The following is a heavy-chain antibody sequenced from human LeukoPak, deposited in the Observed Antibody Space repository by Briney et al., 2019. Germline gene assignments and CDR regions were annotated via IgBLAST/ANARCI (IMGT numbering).Heavy chain of an antibody. J-gene: IGHJ4*02. CDR2: IKQDGSEK. CDR1: GFTVSGNY. CDR3: ARDSSGWYYFDY. D-gene: IGHD6-19*01. V-gene: IGHV3-7*01. Sequence: PGGSLRLSCAASGFTVSGNYMSWVRQAPGKGLEWVANIKQDGSEKYYVDSVKGRFTISRDNARNSLYLQMNSLRAEDTAVYYCARDSSGWYYFDYWGQGTLVTVSS.